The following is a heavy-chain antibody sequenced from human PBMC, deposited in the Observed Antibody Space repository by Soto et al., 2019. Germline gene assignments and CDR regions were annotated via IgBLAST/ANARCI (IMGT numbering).Heavy chain of an antibody. CDR1: RFTFSIFA. Sequence: HGGCLRLSCAACRFTFSIFAMNWVLQAQGKGLEWVSGIGGSGSYTYYADSVKGRFTISRDNSKNTLYLQMNTLRAEDTAVYYCAKAAGFWDSKNRNSDYWGQGTLVTVSS. D-gene: IGHD3-16*01. J-gene: IGHJ4*02. V-gene: IGHV3-23*01. CDR3: AKAAGFWDSKNRNSDY. CDR2: IGGSGSYT.